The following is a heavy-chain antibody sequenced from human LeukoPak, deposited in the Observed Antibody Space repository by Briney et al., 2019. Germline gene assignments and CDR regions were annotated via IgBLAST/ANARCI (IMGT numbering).Heavy chain of an antibody. CDR3: ARHQGGFCGGGDCPYYFDY. D-gene: IGHD2-21*01. V-gene: IGHV4-59*08. CDR2: IYHTGVT. J-gene: IGHJ4*02. CDR1: GGSIGNYY. Sequence: SETLSLTCTISGGSIGNYYWSWVRQPPGKGLEWISYIYHTGVTRYSPSLQSRVTMSVDTSNNEFSLKLSSVTAADTAVYYCARHQGGFCGGGDCPYYFDYWGRGTLVTVSS.